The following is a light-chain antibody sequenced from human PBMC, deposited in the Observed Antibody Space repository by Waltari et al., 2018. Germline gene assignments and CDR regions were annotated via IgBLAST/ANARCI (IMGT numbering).Light chain of an antibody. Sequence: QSVLTQPPSVSAAPGQRVTISCSGGSSNIGNNYVSWYRQFPGTAPKLLIYENSERPSGITGRFSGSKSGTSATLDITGLQAGDEADYCCGTWDSSLSGAVFGGGTHLTVL. J-gene: IGLJ7*01. V-gene: IGLV1-51*02. CDR3: GTWDSSLSGAV. CDR2: ENS. CDR1: SSNIGNNY.